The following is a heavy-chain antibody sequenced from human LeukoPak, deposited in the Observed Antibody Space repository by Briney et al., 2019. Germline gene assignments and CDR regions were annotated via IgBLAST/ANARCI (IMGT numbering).Heavy chain of an antibody. J-gene: IGHJ6*02. CDR3: ARSWDDRRDGMDV. D-gene: IGHD1-1*01. CDR1: GYTFTNYY. CDR2: INPSGGST. Sequence: VSVKVSCKASGYTFTNYYMHWVRQAPGQGLEWMGIINPSGGSTSYAQKFQGRVTMTRDTSTSTVYMELSSLRSEDTAVYYCARSWDDRRDGMDVWGQGTTVTVSS. V-gene: IGHV1-46*01.